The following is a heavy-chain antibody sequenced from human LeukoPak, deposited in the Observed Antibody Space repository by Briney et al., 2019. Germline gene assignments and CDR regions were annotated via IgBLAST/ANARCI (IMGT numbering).Heavy chain of an antibody. Sequence: ASVKVSCKASGHTFTSYGISWVRQAPGQGLEWMGWISAYNGNTNYAQKFQGRVTMTTDTSTSTAHMELRSLRSDDTAVYYCARGHCSSTSCYRGVDYWGQGTLVTVSS. J-gene: IGHJ4*02. CDR1: GHTFTSYG. D-gene: IGHD2-2*01. CDR3: ARGHCSSTSCYRGVDY. CDR2: ISAYNGNT. V-gene: IGHV1-18*01.